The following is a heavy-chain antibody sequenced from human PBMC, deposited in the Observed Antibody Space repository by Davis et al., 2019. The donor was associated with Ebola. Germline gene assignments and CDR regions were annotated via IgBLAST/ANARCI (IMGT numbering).Heavy chain of an antibody. D-gene: IGHD6-19*01. Sequence: HSQTLSLTCAISGDSVSTSSTGWNWVRQSPSRGLEWLGRTYYSSTWYNDYAVSVKSRITINPDTAKNQVSLQMNSVTPEDTAVYYCARGWLQSGMDVWGKGTMVTVSS. CDR3: ARGWLQSGMDV. J-gene: IGHJ6*04. CDR1: GDSVSTSSTG. CDR2: TYYSSTWYN. V-gene: IGHV6-1*01.